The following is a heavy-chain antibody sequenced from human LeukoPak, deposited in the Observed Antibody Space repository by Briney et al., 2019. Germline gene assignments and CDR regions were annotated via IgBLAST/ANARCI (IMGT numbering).Heavy chain of an antibody. CDR3: ARGRYYYDSTGPSWFDP. V-gene: IGHV4-4*07. CDR2: IYTSGST. Sequence: SETLSLTCTVSGDSISSYYWSWIRQPAGKGLEWIGRIYTSGSTNYNPSLKSRVTISVDTSKNQFSLKLSSVTAADTAVYYCARGRYYYDSTGPSWFDPWGQGTLVTVSS. CDR1: GDSISSYY. D-gene: IGHD3-22*01. J-gene: IGHJ5*02.